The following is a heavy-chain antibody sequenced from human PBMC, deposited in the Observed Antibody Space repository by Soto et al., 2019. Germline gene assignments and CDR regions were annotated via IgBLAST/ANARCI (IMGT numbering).Heavy chain of an antibody. CDR1: GVSISSGWYY. CDR3: ARDRHSIRDVSYYYGMDV. D-gene: IGHD6-13*01. Sequence: SETLSLTCTVSGVSISSGWYYWSWIRQHPGKGLEWIGYIYYSGSTYYNPSLKSRVTISVDTSKNQFSLKLSSVTAADTAVYYCARDRHSIRDVSYYYGMDVWGQGTTVTVSS. CDR2: IYYSGST. J-gene: IGHJ6*02. V-gene: IGHV4-31*02.